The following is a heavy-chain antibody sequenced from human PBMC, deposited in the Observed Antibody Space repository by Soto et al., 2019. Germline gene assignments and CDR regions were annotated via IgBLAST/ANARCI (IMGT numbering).Heavy chain of an antibody. J-gene: IGHJ4*02. V-gene: IGHV1-18*04. CDR1: GYTFTSYG. Sequence: ASVKVSCKASGYTFTSYGISWVRQAPGQGLEWMGWISAYNGNTNYAQKLQGRVTMTTDASTSTAYMELRSLRSDDTAVYYCARRPYDFWSGYPDYWGQGTLVTVSS. CDR2: ISAYNGNT. D-gene: IGHD3-3*01. CDR3: ARRPYDFWSGYPDY.